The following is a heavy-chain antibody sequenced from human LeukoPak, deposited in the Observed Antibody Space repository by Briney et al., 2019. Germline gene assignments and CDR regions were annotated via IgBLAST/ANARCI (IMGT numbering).Heavy chain of an antibody. V-gene: IGHV3-23*01. CDR2: ISGSGGST. Sequence: GGALRLSCVGFGFTFSDYGMSWVRQAPGKGLEWVSAISGSGGSTYYADSVKGRFTISRDNSKNTLYLQMNSLRAEDTAVYYCAKIAETSGTYGQGFDYWGQGTLVTVSS. D-gene: IGHD1-26*01. CDR3: AKIAETSGTYGQGFDY. CDR1: GFTFSDYG. J-gene: IGHJ4*02.